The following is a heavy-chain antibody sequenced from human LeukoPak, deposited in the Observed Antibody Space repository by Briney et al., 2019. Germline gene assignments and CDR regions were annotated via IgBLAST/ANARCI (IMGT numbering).Heavy chain of an antibody. J-gene: IGHJ5*02. CDR1: GFPFSNHA. D-gene: IGHD2-21*02. Sequence: GGSLRLSCAASGFPFSNHAMSWVRQPPGKGLEWVSAISNGNTYYADSVRGRFTISRDDSKNMVCLQMNSLRVEDMARYYCVREAGYCASVCLKSNWFDPWGQGTLVTVSS. CDR3: VREAGYCASVCLKSNWFDP. V-gene: IGHV3-23*01. CDR2: ISNGNT.